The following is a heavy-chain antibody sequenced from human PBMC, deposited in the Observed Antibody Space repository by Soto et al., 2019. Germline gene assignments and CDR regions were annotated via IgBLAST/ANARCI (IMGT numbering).Heavy chain of an antibody. V-gene: IGHV3-30-3*01. CDR2: ISYGGINN. CDR3: ARTAVVSGTPDFDY. D-gene: IGHD1-7*01. CDR1: GFTFSNFP. J-gene: IGHJ4*02. Sequence: GGSLRLSCAASGFTFSNFPMHWVRQAPGKGLEWVAVISYGGINNYYADSVKGRSTISRDDSKNTVYLQMNGLRPEDTAVYFCARTAVVSGTPDFDYWGQGTLVTVSS.